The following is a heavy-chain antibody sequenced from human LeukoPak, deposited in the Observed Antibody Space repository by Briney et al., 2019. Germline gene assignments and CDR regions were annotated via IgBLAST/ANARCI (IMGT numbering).Heavy chain of an antibody. J-gene: IGHJ4*02. V-gene: IGHV1-46*01. D-gene: IGHD4-17*01. CDR1: GYTFTSYY. CDR2: INPSGGST. CDR3: ARDQGDDYGDYGSLPFDY. Sequence: ASVKVSCKASGYTFTSYYMHWVRQAPGQGLEWMGIINPSGGSTTYAQKFQGRVTMTRDSSTSTVYMELSSLRSDDTAVYYCARDQGDDYGDYGSLPFDYWGQGTLVTVSS.